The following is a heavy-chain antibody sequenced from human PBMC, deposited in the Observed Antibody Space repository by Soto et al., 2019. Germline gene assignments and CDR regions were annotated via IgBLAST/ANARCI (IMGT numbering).Heavy chain of an antibody. CDR2: ISSSSSYI. CDR3: ARVGVEDIVVVVAATLGGYFDY. CDR1: GFTVNSYS. D-gene: IGHD2-15*01. J-gene: IGHJ4*02. Sequence: GGSLRLSSAASGFTVNSYSMNWVRQAPGKGLEWVSSISSSSSYIYYADSVKGRFTISRDNAKNSLYLQMNSLRAEDTAVYYCARVGVEDIVVVVAATLGGYFDYWGQGTLVTVSS. V-gene: IGHV3-21*01.